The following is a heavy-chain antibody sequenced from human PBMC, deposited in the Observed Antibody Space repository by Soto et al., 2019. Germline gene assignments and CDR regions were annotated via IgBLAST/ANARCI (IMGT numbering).Heavy chain of an antibody. J-gene: IGHJ6*04. CDR1: GYTFTSYR. CDR3: ARDHPSIFAWHRGKDV. CDR2: ISASNGNT. V-gene: IGHV1-18*04. Sequence: ASVKVSCKASGYTFTSYRIIWVRQAPGQGLEWMGWISASNGNTNYAQKLQGRVTMTTDTSTRPANMDLKNLRSEHTAVYYCARDHPSIFAWHRGKDVWGRLPTVTVAS. D-gene: IGHD3-9*01.